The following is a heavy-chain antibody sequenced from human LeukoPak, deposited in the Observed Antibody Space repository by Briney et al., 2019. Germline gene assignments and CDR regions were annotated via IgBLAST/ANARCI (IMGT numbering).Heavy chain of an antibody. D-gene: IGHD6-13*01. V-gene: IGHV1-69*01. CDR2: IIPIFGTA. CDR1: GGTFSSYA. Sequence: RRASVKVSCKASGGTFSSYAISWVRQAPGQGLEWMGGIIPIFGTANYAQKFQGRVTITADESTSTAYMELSSLRSEDTAVYYCARDQSVAAAGFIKEGYFDYWGQGTLVTVSS. J-gene: IGHJ4*02. CDR3: ARDQSVAAAGFIKEGYFDY.